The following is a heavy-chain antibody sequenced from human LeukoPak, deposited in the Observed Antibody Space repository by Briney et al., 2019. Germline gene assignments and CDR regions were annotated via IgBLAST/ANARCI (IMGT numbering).Heavy chain of an antibody. J-gene: IGHJ4*02. CDR3: AKGGGYNWNDQGYYFDY. Sequence: GGSLRLSCAASGFTFSFYDMHWVRQAPGKGLQWVAVISYDGRNKCYADSVKGRFTISRDNSKNTLYLQMNSLRAEDTAVYYCAKGGGYNWNDQGYYFDYWGQGTLVTVSS. CDR2: ISYDGRNK. D-gene: IGHD1-1*01. CDR1: GFTFSFYD. V-gene: IGHV3-30*18.